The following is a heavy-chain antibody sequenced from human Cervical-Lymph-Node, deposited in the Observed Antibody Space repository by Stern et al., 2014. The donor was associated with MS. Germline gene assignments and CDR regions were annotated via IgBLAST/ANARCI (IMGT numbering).Heavy chain of an antibody. Sequence: QVQLVQSGAEVRKPGASVKVSCKASGYTFNDYVMHWVRQAPGQRLEWLGWINAYTGDTQYSQNFQDRVTISRDTSATTASMELTSLTSEDTSVYFCAREAFRSGWRVFDFWGQGTLVTVSP. CDR1: GYTFNDYV. D-gene: IGHD6-19*01. J-gene: IGHJ4*02. CDR3: AREAFRSGWRVFDF. CDR2: INAYTGDT. V-gene: IGHV1-3*01.